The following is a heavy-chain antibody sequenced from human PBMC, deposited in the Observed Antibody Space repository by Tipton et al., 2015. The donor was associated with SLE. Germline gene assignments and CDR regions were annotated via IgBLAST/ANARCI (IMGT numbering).Heavy chain of an antibody. CDR2: INHSGST. CDR3: ATGGIAVAGTKT. J-gene: IGHJ5*02. D-gene: IGHD6-19*01. CDR1: GGSFSGYY. Sequence: TLSLTCAVYGGSFSGYYWSWIRQPPGKGLEWIGEINHSGSTNYNPSLKSRVTISVDTSKHQFSLKLSSVTAADTAVYYCATGGIAVAGTKTWGQGTLVTVSS. V-gene: IGHV4-34*01.